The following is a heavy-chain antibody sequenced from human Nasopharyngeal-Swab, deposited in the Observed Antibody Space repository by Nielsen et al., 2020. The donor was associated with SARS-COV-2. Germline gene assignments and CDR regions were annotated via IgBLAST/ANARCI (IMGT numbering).Heavy chain of an antibody. CDR3: ARGGQRVYYYYGMDV. CDR2: IWYDGSNK. D-gene: IGHD6-25*01. V-gene: IGHV3-33*01. CDR1: GFSFSSHG. J-gene: IGHJ6*02. Sequence: GGALSLYCAASGFSFSSHGMDAVGQARGKGLEWVAVIWYDGSNKYYADSVKGRFTISRDNSKNRLYLQMNSLRAEDTVVYYCARGGQRVYYYYGMDVWGQGTTVTVSS.